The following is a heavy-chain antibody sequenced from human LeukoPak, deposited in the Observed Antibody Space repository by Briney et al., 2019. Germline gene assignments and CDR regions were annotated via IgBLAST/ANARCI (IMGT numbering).Heavy chain of an antibody. J-gene: IGHJ3*02. CDR2: ISGGGGST. CDR1: GFTFSIFA. CDR3: ARGTAMVRDAFDI. D-gene: IGHD5-18*01. V-gene: IGHV3-23*01. Sequence: GGSLRLSCAASGFTFSIFAMSWVRQAPGKGLEWVSTISGGGGSTFYADSVRGRLTISRDNSKNTLYLQVNSLRAEDTAVYYCARGTAMVRDAFDIWGQGTMVTVSS.